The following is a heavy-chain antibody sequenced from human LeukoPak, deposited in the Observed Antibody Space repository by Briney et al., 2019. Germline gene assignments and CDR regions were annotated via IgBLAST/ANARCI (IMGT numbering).Heavy chain of an antibody. D-gene: IGHD2-8*01. J-gene: IGHJ4*02. CDR3: ARMDCTNGVCYKGGFDY. CDR1: GGSISSYY. Sequence: SETLSLTCTVSGGSISSYYWSWIRQPPGKGLEWIGEINHSGSTNYNPSLKSRVTISVDTSKNQFSLKLSSVTAADTAVYYCARMDCTNGVCYKGGFDYWGQGTLVTVSS. V-gene: IGHV4-34*01. CDR2: INHSGST.